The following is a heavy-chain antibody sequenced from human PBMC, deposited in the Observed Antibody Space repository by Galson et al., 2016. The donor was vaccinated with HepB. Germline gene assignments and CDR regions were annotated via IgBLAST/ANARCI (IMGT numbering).Heavy chain of an antibody. J-gene: IGHJ6*02. CDR3: ATDGPWGSVSCHGSHPCGLDV. CDR1: GFTFSSYA. V-gene: IGHV3-23*01. Sequence: SLRLSCAASGFTFSSYAMSWVRQAPGKGLEWVSAISGSGGSTFYGDSVKGRFTFSRDDSKNTLYLQMNSLRAEDTAVYYCATDGPWGSVSCHGSHPCGLDVWGQGTTVTVSS. D-gene: IGHD5/OR15-5a*01. CDR2: ISGSGGST.